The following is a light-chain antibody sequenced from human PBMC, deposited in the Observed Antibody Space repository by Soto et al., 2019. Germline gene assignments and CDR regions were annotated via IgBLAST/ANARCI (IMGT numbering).Light chain of an antibody. J-gene: IGKJ1*01. CDR3: QRYFRDPWT. V-gene: IGKV1-27*01. CDR2: AAS. CDR1: QPIRNS. Sequence: DVQMTQSPSSLSASVGYRVTITCRASQPIRNSLAWYQQKPGEVPKLLMYAASTFHSGVPSRFTGSGSGTDFTLTIRSLPPEDVTTYYCQRYFRDPWTFGQGTKVDIK.